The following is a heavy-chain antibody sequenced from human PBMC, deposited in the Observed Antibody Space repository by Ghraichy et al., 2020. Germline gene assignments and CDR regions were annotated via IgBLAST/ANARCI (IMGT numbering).Heavy chain of an antibody. CDR2: ISSNGLFI. CDR3: TREESVDDRGDFPPGY. Sequence: GGSLRLSCEASGFTFRSYSMHWVRQAPGKGLEWVSLISSNGLFIYYAYSVEGRFTISRDNAKNSVYLQMNSLRADDTAVYYCTREESVDDRGDFPPGYWGQGTLVRVSP. J-gene: IGHJ4*02. V-gene: IGHV3-21*01. D-gene: IGHD4-17*01. CDR1: GFTFRSYS.